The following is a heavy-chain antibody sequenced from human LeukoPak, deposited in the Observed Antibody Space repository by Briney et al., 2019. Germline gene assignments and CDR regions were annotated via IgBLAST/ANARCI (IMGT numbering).Heavy chain of an antibody. CDR3: ARRGYYDSSVHGMDV. CDR2: IWYDGSNK. D-gene: IGHD3-22*01. CDR1: GFTFSSYG. Sequence: GGSLRLSCAASGFTFSSYGMHWVRQAPGKGLEWVAVIWYDGSNKYYADSVKGRFTISRDNSKNTLYLQMNSLRAEDTAVYYCARRGYYDSSVHGMDVWGQGTTVTVSS. V-gene: IGHV3-33*01. J-gene: IGHJ6*02.